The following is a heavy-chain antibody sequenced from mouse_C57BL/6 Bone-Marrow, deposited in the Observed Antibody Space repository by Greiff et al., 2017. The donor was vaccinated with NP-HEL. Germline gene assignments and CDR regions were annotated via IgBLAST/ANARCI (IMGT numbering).Heavy chain of an antibody. CDR2: ISSGSSTI. V-gene: IGHV5-17*01. J-gene: IGHJ1*03. D-gene: IGHD2-5*01. Sequence: EVKVEESGGGLVKPGGSLKLSCAASGFTFSDYGMHWVRQAPEKGLEWVAYISSGSSTIYYADTVKGRFTISRDNAKNTLFLQMTSLRSEDTAMYYCARGSNYWYFDVWGTGTTVTVSS. CDR3: ARGSNYWYFDV. CDR1: GFTFSDYG.